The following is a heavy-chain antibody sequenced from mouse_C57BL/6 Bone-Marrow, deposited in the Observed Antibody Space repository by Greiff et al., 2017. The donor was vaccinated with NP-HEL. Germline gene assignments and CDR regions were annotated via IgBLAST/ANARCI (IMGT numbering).Heavy chain of an antibody. CDR1: GYTFTSYG. Sequence: VMLVESGAELARPGASVKLSCKASGYTFTSYGISWVKQRTGQGLEWIGEIYPRSGNTYYNEKFKGKATLTADKSSSTAYMELRSLTSEDSAVYFCARARWLLQYFDVWGTGTTVTVSS. CDR3: ARARWLLQYFDV. V-gene: IGHV1-81*01. CDR2: IYPRSGNT. D-gene: IGHD2-3*01. J-gene: IGHJ1*03.